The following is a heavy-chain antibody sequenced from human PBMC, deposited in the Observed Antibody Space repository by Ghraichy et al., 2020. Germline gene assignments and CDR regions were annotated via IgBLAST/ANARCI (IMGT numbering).Heavy chain of an antibody. J-gene: IGHJ6*02. Sequence: GSLRLSCVGSGFTFSSYSLNWVRQSPGKGLEWVSYITSSSRTKSYADSVRGRFTISRDNAQTSLYLQMNSLRDEDTAVYYCARGSKVVRFFYYDGMDVWGQGTTVTVSS. CDR2: ITSSSRTK. V-gene: IGHV3-48*02. CDR3: ARGSKVVRFFYYDGMDV. D-gene: IGHD4-23*01. CDR1: GFTFSSYS.